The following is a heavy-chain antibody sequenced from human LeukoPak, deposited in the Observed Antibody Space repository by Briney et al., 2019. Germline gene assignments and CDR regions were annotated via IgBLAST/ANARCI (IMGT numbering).Heavy chain of an antibody. D-gene: IGHD1-26*01. Sequence: PGGSLRLSCAASGFTFSSYEMNWVHQAPGKGVEGVSYISSSGSTIYYADSVRGRFTISRDNAKNSLYLQMNSLRVEDTAVYYCARDGVGADGIDYWGQGTLVTVSS. V-gene: IGHV3-48*03. CDR1: GFTFSSYE. CDR2: ISSSGSTI. CDR3: ARDGVGADGIDY. J-gene: IGHJ4*02.